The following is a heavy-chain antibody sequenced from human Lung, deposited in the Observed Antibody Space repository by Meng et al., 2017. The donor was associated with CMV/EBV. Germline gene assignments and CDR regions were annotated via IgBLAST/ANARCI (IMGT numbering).Heavy chain of an antibody. D-gene: IGHD2-2*01. CDR3: TTGRIYCSSTSGRCGCMDV. CDR2: IKSKTDGGTT. CDR1: GFTFCNAW. Sequence: ESLKIPXAASGFTFCNAWMSWVRQAPGKGLEWVGRIKSKTDGGTTDYAGPVRGRFTISRDDSNNTLYMQMNSLKSQDTAVYYCTTGRIYCSSTSGRCGCMDVWGQGTPVTVSS. J-gene: IGHJ6*02. V-gene: IGHV3-15*01.